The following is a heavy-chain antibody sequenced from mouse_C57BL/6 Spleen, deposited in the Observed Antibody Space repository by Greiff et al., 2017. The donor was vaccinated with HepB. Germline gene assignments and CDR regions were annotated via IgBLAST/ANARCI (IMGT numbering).Heavy chain of an antibody. CDR1: GYTFTSYW. J-gene: IGHJ2*01. CDR3: ARGRYDYDY. D-gene: IGHD2-4*01. CDR2: IDPSDSYT. V-gene: IGHV1-50*01. Sequence: QVQLQQPGAELVKPGASVKLSCKASGYTFTSYWMQWVKQRPGQGLEWIGEIDPSDSYTNYNQKFKGKATLTVDTSSSTAYMQLSSLTSEDSAVYYCARGRYDYDYWGQGTTLTVSS.